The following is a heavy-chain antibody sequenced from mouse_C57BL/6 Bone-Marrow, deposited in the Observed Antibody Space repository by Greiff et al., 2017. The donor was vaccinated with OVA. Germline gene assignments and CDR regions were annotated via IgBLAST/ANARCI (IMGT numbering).Heavy chain of an antibody. J-gene: IGHJ2*01. Sequence: EVKLMESGEGLVKPGGSLKLSCAASGFTFSSYAMSWVRQTPEKRLEWVAYISSGGDYIYYADTVKGRFTISRDNARNTLYLQMSSLKSEDTAMYYCTRDYYGSVDYWGQGTTLTVSS. CDR2: ISSGGDYI. CDR3: TRDYYGSVDY. D-gene: IGHD1-1*01. CDR1: GFTFSSYA. V-gene: IGHV5-9-1*02.